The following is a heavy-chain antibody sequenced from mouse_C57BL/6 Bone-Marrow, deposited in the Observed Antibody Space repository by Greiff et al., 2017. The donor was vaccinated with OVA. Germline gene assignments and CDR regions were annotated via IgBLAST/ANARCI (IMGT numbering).Heavy chain of an antibody. CDR1: GFTFSDYG. D-gene: IGHD1-1*01. CDR2: ISNLAYSI. J-gene: IGHJ4*01. Sequence: EVQGVESGGGLVQPGGSLKLSCAASGFTFSDYGMAWVRQAPRKGPEWVAFISNLAYSIYSADTVTGRFTISRENAKNTRYLEMSSLRSEDTAMYYCARRGDYYGSSYAMDYWGQGTSVTVSS. CDR3: ARRGDYYGSSYAMDY. V-gene: IGHV5-15*01.